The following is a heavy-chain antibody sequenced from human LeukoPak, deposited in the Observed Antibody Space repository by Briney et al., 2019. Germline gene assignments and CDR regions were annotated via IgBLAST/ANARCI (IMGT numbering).Heavy chain of an antibody. D-gene: IGHD6-13*01. CDR3: ARQYPRSSWYFDY. Sequence: GGSLRLSCAASGFTFSDYYMSWIRQAPGKGLEWVSYIGSSGSTIYYADSVKGRFTISRDNVKNSLYLQMNSLRAEDTAVYYCARQYPRSSWYFDYWGQGTLVTVSS. CDR1: GFTFSDYY. CDR2: IGSSGSTI. V-gene: IGHV3-11*01. J-gene: IGHJ4*02.